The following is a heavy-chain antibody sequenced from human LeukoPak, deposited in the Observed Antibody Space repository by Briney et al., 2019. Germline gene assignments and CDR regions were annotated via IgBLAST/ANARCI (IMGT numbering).Heavy chain of an antibody. CDR1: GFTVSSNY. CDR2: IYSGGST. Sequence: PGGSLRLSCAASGFTVSSNYMSWVRQAPGKGLEWVSVIYSGGSTYYADSAKGRFTISRDNAKNSLYLHMNSLRAEDTAVYYCARVNGRYCSGGNCYIDYWGQGTLVTVSS. CDR3: ARVNGRYCSGGNCYIDY. D-gene: IGHD2-15*01. V-gene: IGHV3-53*01. J-gene: IGHJ4*02.